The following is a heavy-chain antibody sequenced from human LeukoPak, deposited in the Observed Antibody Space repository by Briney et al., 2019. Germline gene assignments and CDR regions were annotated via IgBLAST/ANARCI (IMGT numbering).Heavy chain of an antibody. CDR1: GGTFSSYT. Sequence: SVKVSCKASGGTFSSYTISWVRQAPGQGLEWMGRIIPILGIANYAQKFQGRVTITADKSTSTAYMELSSLRSEDTAVYYCASGYSSSWYQVNWFDPWGQGTLSPSPQ. J-gene: IGHJ5*02. D-gene: IGHD6-13*01. CDR3: ASGYSSSWYQVNWFDP. V-gene: IGHV1-69*02. CDR2: IIPILGIA.